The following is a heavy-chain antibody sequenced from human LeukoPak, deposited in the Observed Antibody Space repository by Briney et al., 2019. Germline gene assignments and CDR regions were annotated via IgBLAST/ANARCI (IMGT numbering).Heavy chain of an antibody. CDR2: IYYSGST. D-gene: IGHD6-19*01. CDR3: ARDRSSGWYGKYYFDY. CDR1: GGSISSYY. Sequence: KPSETLSLTCTVPGGSISSYYWSWIRQPPGKGLEWVGYIYYSGSTNYNPSLKKRVTISVDTSKTHFSLKLSSVTAADTAVYYCARDRSSGWYGKYYFDYWGQGTLVTVSS. J-gene: IGHJ4*02. V-gene: IGHV4-59*01.